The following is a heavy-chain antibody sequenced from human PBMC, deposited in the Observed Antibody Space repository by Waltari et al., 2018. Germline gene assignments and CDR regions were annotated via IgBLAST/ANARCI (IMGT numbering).Heavy chain of an antibody. D-gene: IGHD3-22*01. CDR1: AGTFSSDA. CDR3: ARARDYYDSSAPDY. CDR2: IIPIFGTA. J-gene: IGHJ4*02. V-gene: IGHV1-69*01. Sequence: QVQLVQSGAQVKKPGSSVKVSCKDSAGTFSSDAMRWVRKAPGQGLEWMGGIIPIFGTANYAQKFQGRVTITADESTSTAYMELSSLRSEDTAVYYCARARDYYDSSAPDYWGQGTLVTVSS.